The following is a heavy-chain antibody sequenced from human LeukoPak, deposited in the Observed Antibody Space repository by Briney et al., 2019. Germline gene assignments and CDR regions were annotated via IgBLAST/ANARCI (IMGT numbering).Heavy chain of an antibody. D-gene: IGHD2-8*02. J-gene: IGHJ4*02. CDR1: GFTFSDHY. CDR3: ARGVPTGEDYFDY. Sequence: PGGSLRLSCAASGFTFSDHYMDWVRQAPGRGLEWVAVIKQDGSDKYYVDSLKGRFTISRDNAKNSLYLQMDSLRAEDTAVYYCARGVPTGEDYFDYWGQGTLVTVSS. V-gene: IGHV3-7*01. CDR2: IKQDGSDK.